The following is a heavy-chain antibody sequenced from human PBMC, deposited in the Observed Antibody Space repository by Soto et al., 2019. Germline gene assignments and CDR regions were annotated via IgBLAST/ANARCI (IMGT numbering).Heavy chain of an antibody. CDR2: IIPIFGTA. CDR3: ARAEYYDFWSGYYYSPNYYYGMDV. V-gene: IGHV1-69*13. D-gene: IGHD3-3*01. J-gene: IGHJ6*02. Sequence: SVKVSCKASGGTFSSYAISWVRQAPGQGLEWMGGIIPIFGTANYAQKFQGRVTITADESTSTAYMELSSLRSEDTAVYYCARAEYYDFWSGYYYSPNYYYGMDVWGQGTTVTVSS. CDR1: GGTFSSYA.